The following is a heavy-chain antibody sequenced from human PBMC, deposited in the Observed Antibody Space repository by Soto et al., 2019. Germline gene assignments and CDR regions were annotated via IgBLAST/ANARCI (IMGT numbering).Heavy chain of an antibody. CDR3: ARDLWYYYDSSGSGLDY. D-gene: IGHD3-22*01. CDR2: INPSGGST. J-gene: IGHJ4*02. Sequence: GASVKVSCKASGYTFTSYYMHWVRQAPGQGLEWMGIINPSGGSTSYAQKFQGRVTMTRDTSTSTVYMELSSLRSEDTAVYYCARDLWYYYDSSGSGLDYWGQGTLVTVSS. CDR1: GYTFTSYY. V-gene: IGHV1-46*01.